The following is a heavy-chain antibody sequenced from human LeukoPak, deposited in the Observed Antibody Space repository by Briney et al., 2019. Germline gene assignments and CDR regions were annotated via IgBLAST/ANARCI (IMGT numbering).Heavy chain of an antibody. D-gene: IGHD6-19*01. CDR3: ARGGGHSSGWYEAGIDY. CDR1: GYTFTSYG. J-gene: IGHJ4*02. CDR2: ISAHNGNT. V-gene: IGHV1-18*01. Sequence: ASVKVSCEASGYTFTSYGISWVRQAPGQGLEWMGWISAHNGNTNYAQKLQGRVTMTTDTSTSTAYMELRSLRSDDTAVYYCARGGGHSSGWYEAGIDYWGQGTLVTVSS.